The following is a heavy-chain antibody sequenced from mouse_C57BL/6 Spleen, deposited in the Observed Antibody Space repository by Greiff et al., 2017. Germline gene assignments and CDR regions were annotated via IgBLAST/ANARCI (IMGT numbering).Heavy chain of an antibody. J-gene: IGHJ3*01. Sequence: VQLKESGGGLVQPGGSLKLSCAASGFTFSDYYMYWVRQTPEKRLEWVAYISNGGGSTYYPDTVKGRFTISRDNAKNTLYLQMSRLKSEDTAMYYCARHLTGTKAWFAYWGQGTLVTVSA. D-gene: IGHD4-1*01. V-gene: IGHV5-12*01. CDR2: ISNGGGST. CDR1: GFTFSDYY. CDR3: ARHLTGTKAWFAY.